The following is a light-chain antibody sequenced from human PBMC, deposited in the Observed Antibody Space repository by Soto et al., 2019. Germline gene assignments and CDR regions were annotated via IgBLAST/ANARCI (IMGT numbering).Light chain of an antibody. CDR1: QSISSW. CDR2: DAS. V-gene: IGKV1-5*01. Sequence: DIQMTQSPSTLSASVGDRVTITCRASQSISSWLAWYQQKPGKAPKLLIYDASSLERGVPSRVSGSGSGTEFTLTISSRQPEDFATYYCQQYNSYSWTFGQGTKVEIK. CDR3: QQYNSYSWT. J-gene: IGKJ1*01.